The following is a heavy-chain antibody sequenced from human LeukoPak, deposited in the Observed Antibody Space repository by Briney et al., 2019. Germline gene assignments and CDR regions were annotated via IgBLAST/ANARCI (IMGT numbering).Heavy chain of an antibody. CDR3: TKXRENCPACXSXXCSDF. J-gene: IGHJ4*02. D-gene: IGHD2-2*01. V-gene: IGHV3-23*01. CDR1: GFTLSSYA. Sequence: GGSLRLSCAASGFTLSSYAMSWVRQAPGLGLEWISALXXSGGSAYYTDSVKGRFTISRDNSKNTLYLQMSSLRVGDTAIYYCTKXRENCPACXSXXCSDFWGQGILVTVSS. CDR2: LXXSGGSA.